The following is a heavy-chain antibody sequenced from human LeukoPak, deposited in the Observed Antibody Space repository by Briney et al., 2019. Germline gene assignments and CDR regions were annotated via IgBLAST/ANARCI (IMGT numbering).Heavy chain of an antibody. Sequence: SETLSLTCAVYGGSFSGYYWSWIRQPPGKGLEWIGEINHSGSTNYNPSLKSRVAISVDTSKNQFSLKLSSVTAADTAVYYCAIYTSGSYRPFAYWGQGTLVTVSS. V-gene: IGHV4-34*01. CDR2: INHSGST. D-gene: IGHD1-26*01. J-gene: IGHJ4*02. CDR3: AIYTSGSYRPFAY. CDR1: GGSFSGYY.